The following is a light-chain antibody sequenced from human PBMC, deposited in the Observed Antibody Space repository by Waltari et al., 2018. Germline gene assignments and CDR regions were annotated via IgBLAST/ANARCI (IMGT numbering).Light chain of an antibody. CDR2: AAS. Sequence: DIQMTQSPSSLSASVGDRVTITCRASQSIADYLNWYQQKPGKAPKLLIYAASNLHGGVPPRFSGSGSGTDFTLTINTLQPEDFATYYCQQSYSTPPFSFGPGTKVDIK. CDR1: QSIADY. J-gene: IGKJ3*01. CDR3: QQSYSTPPFS. V-gene: IGKV1-39*01.